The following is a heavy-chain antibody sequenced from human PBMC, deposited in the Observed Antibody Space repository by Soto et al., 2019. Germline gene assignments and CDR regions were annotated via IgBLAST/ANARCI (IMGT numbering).Heavy chain of an antibody. CDR3: ARDYDFIQGAFDI. J-gene: IGHJ3*02. CDR1: GGSISSGGYY. Sequence: VQLQESGPGLVKPSETLSLTCSVSGGSISSGGYYWSWISQHPGKGLEWIGYVHHSGSTYYSPSLKSRVTLSIDTSKNHFSLKLSSVTAADTAVYYCARDYDFIQGAFDIWGQGTMVIVSS. D-gene: IGHD3-16*01. CDR2: VHHSGST. V-gene: IGHV4-31*03.